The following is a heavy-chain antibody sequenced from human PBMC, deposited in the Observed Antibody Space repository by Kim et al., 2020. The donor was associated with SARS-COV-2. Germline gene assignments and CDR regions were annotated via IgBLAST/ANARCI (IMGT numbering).Heavy chain of an antibody. CDR2: ISGSGDNT. CDR3: AKGFSSSWNNWFDT. V-gene: IGHV3-23*01. D-gene: IGHD6-13*01. CDR1: GFTFNTYA. Sequence: GGSLRLSCAASGFTFNTYAMTLVRQAPGKGLEWVSTISGSGDNTYYADSVKGRFTISRDNSKNTLYLQMNSLRGDDTAVYYCAKGFSSSWNNWFDTWGQGTLVTVSS. J-gene: IGHJ5*02.